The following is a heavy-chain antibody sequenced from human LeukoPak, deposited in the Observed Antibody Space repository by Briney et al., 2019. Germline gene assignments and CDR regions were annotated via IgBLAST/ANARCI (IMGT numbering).Heavy chain of an antibody. CDR2: ISSSSSTI. CDR3: ARVGTEFHIDY. D-gene: IGHD2-21*01. Sequence: PGGSLRLSCAASGFTFSSYSMNWVRQAPGKGLEWVSYISSSSSTIYYADSVKGRFTISRDNAKNLLYLQMNSLRAEDTAVYYCARVGTEFHIDYWGQGTLVTVSS. J-gene: IGHJ4*02. CDR1: GFTFSSYS. V-gene: IGHV3-48*01.